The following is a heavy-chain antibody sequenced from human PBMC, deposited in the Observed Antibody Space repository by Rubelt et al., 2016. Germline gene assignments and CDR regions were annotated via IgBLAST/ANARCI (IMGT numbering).Heavy chain of an antibody. Sequence: QLQLQASGPGLVKPSETLSLTCTVSGGSISSSSYYWGWIRQPPGKGLEWIGSIYHSGGTYYNPSLKSRVTISVDTSKNQCSLKLSAGTASDTAVYYCGRSPPSSSSDPDYWGQGTLVTVSS. D-gene: IGHD6-6*01. CDR3: GRSPPSSSSDPDY. CDR1: GGSISSSSYY. CDR2: IYHSGGT. J-gene: IGHJ4*02. V-gene: IGHV4-39*07.